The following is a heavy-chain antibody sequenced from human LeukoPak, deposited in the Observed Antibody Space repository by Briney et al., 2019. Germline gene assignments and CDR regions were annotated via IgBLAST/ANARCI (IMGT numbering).Heavy chain of an antibody. CDR3: ARGNYYNSGSLDY. D-gene: IGHD3-10*01. CDR2: IWYDGSNK. J-gene: IGHJ4*02. Sequence: PGRSLSLSCAASRFTFSTYGMHWVRQAPGEGLEWVAVIWYDGSNKYYADSVKARFTISRDNSKNTLFPQMNSLRAEDTAVYYCARGNYYNSGSLDYWGQGTLVTVSS. CDR1: RFTFSTYG. V-gene: IGHV3-33*01.